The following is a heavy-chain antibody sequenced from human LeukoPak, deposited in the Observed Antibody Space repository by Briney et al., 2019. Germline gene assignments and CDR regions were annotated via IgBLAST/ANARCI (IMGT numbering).Heavy chain of an antibody. CDR3: ARTINLLRYFDWLLKSPYYYYGMDV. J-gene: IGHJ6*02. Sequence: ASVKVSCKASGYALIGYFLHWVRQAPGQGLEWMGWINPNNGVTNYAQRFHGRVSMTRDTSIRTAYMELRSLRSDDTAVYYCARTINLLRYFDWLLKSPYYYYGMDVWGQGTTVTVSS. V-gene: IGHV1-2*02. CDR1: GYALIGYF. CDR2: INPNNGVT. D-gene: IGHD3-9*01.